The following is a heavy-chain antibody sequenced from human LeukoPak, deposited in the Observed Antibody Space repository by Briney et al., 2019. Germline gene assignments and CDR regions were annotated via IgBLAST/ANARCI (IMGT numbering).Heavy chain of an antibody. CDR1: GFTFSSYE. CDR3: ARVSRYYGSGSYCYYMDV. J-gene: IGHJ6*03. Sequence: GGSLRLSCAASGFTFSSYEMNWVRQAPGKGLEWVSYISSSGSTIYYADSVKGRFTISRDNAKNSLYLQMNSLRAEDTALYYCARVSRYYGSGSYCYYMDVWGKGTTVTVSS. CDR2: ISSSGSTI. D-gene: IGHD3-10*01. V-gene: IGHV3-48*03.